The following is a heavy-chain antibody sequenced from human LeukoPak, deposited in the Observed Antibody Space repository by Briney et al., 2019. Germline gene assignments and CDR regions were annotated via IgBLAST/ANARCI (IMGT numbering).Heavy chain of an antibody. CDR3: ARSIVVVDWFDP. CDR1: GGSISSGGYY. J-gene: IGHJ5*02. V-gene: IGHV4-31*03. Sequence: SQTLSLTCTVSGGSISSGGYYWSWIRQHPGTGLEWIGYIYYSGSTYYNPSLKSRVTISVDTSKNQFSLKLSSVTAADTAVYYCARSIVVVDWFDPWGQGTLVTVSS. CDR2: IYYSGST. D-gene: IGHD2-2*01.